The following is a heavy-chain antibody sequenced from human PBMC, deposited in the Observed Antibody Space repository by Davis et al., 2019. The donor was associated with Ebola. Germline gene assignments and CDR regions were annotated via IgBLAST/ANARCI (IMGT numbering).Heavy chain of an antibody. D-gene: IGHD2-15*01. J-gene: IGHJ6*02. CDR2: IYYSGST. V-gene: IGHV4-39*01. Sequence: SETLSLTCTLSGGSISSSSYYWGWIRQPPGKGLEWIGSIYYSGSTYYNPSLKSRVTISVDTSKNQFSLKLSSVTAADTAVYYCARAYCSGGSCYLPYYYGMDVWGQGTTVTVSS. CDR1: GGSISSSSYY. CDR3: ARAYCSGGSCYLPYYYGMDV.